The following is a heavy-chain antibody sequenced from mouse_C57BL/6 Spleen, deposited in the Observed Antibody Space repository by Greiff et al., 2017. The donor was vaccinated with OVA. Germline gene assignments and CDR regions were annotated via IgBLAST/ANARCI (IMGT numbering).Heavy chain of an antibody. CDR2: IRNKANGYTT. CDR3: ARSLLDYFDY. Sequence: EVQLVESGGGLVQPGGSLSLSCAASGFTFTDYYMSWVRQPPGKALEWLGFIRNKANGYTTEYSASVKGRFTISRDNSQSILYLQMNALRAEDSAPYYCARSLLDYFDYWGQGTTLTVSS. J-gene: IGHJ2*01. V-gene: IGHV7-3*01. CDR1: GFTFTDYY. D-gene: IGHD2-10*01.